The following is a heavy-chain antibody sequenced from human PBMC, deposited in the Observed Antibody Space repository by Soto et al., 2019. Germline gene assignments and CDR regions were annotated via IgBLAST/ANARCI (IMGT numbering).Heavy chain of an antibody. Sequence: SETLSLTCAVYGGSFSGYYWSWIRQPPGKGLEWIGEINHSGSTNYNPSLKSRVTISVDTSKNQFSLKLSSVTAADTAVYYCARRSWLERLAGARGNWFDPWGQGTLVTVSS. D-gene: IGHD1-1*01. CDR2: INHSGST. J-gene: IGHJ5*02. V-gene: IGHV4-34*01. CDR3: ARRSWLERLAGARGNWFDP. CDR1: GGSFSGYY.